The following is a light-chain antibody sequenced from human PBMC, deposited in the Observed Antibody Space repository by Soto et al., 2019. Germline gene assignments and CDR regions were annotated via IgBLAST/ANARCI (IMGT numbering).Light chain of an antibody. CDR1: QSVGGD. CDR2: GAS. CDR3: QQYENWPQLT. V-gene: IGKV3-15*01. Sequence: ERVMTQSPATLSVSPGDRATLSCRASQSVGGDLAWYQQKPGQAPRLLIYGASSRAPGIPDRFSGSGSGTEFTLTISSLQSEDSAVYYCQQYENWPQLTFGGGTKVDIK. J-gene: IGKJ4*01.